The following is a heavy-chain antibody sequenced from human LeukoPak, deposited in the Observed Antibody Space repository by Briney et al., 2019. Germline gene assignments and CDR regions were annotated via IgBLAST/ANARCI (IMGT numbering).Heavy chain of an antibody. CDR2: IYSGGST. V-gene: IGHV3-53*01. CDR1: GFTFSSYW. Sequence: GGSLRLSCAASGFTFSSYWMSWVRQAPGKGLEWVSVIYSGGSTYYADSVKGRFTISRDNSRNTLYLQMNSLRAEDTAVYYCARDRYCGGDCYSDYWGQGTLVTVSS. CDR3: ARDRYCGGDCYSDY. D-gene: IGHD2-21*02. J-gene: IGHJ4*02.